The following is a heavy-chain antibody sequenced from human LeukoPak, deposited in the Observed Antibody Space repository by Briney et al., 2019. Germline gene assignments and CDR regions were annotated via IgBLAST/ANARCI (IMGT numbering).Heavy chain of an antibody. CDR3: ARVLKTGPALDY. Sequence: GASVKVSCKASGYTFTSYDINWVRQAPGQGLEWMGWMNPNSGNTGYAQKFQGRVTMTRNTSISTAYMELSSLRSEDTAVYYCARVLKTGPALDYWGQGTLVTVSS. D-gene: IGHD2-15*01. J-gene: IGHJ4*02. CDR2: MNPNSGNT. CDR1: GYTFTSYD. V-gene: IGHV1-8*01.